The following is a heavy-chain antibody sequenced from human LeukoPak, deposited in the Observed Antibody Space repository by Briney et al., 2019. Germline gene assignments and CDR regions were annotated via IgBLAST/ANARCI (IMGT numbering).Heavy chain of an antibody. J-gene: IGHJ4*02. V-gene: IGHV1-46*01. CDR1: GYTFTSYY. D-gene: IGHD3-10*01. CDR3: ARDQAMVRGVIIEYYFDY. CDR2: INPSGGST. Sequence: GASVKVSCKASGYTFTSYYMHWVRQAPGQGLEWMGIINPSGGSTSYAQKFQGRVTMTRDTSTSTVYMELSRLRSEDTAVYYCARDQAMVRGVIIEYYFDYWGQGTLVTVSS.